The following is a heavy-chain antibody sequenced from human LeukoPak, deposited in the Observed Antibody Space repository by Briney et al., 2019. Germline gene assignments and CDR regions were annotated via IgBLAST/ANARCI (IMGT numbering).Heavy chain of an antibody. CDR1: GFTFDDYA. D-gene: IGHD2-2*01. Sequence: PGRSLRLSCAASGFTFDDYAMHWVRQVPGKGLEWVSGISWNSGSMGYADSVKGRFTISRDNAKNSLYLQMNSLRAEDTALYYCAKDMGPSICSSTSCRGDAFDIWGQGTMVTVSS. CDR3: AKDMGPSICSSTSCRGDAFDI. J-gene: IGHJ3*02. CDR2: ISWNSGSM. V-gene: IGHV3-9*01.